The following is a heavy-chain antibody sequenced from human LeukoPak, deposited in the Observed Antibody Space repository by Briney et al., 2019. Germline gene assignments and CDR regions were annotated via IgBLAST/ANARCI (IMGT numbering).Heavy chain of an antibody. CDR1: GGSISSSSYY. V-gene: IGHV4-39*07. J-gene: IGHJ5*02. CDR2: IDHSGST. Sequence: SETLSLTCTVSGGSISSSSYYWGWIRQPPGKGLEWIGEIDHSGSTNYNPSLKSRVTLSVDTSKNQFSLKLNSVTAADTAVYYCARLYCSSTSCYTPPRADNWFDPWGQGTLVTVSS. D-gene: IGHD2-2*02. CDR3: ARLYCSSTSCYTPPRADNWFDP.